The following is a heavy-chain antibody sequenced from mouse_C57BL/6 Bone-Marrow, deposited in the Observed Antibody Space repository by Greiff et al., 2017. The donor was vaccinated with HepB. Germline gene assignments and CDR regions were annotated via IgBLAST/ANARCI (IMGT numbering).Heavy chain of an antibody. D-gene: IGHD1-1*01. Sequence: QVQLQQPGAELVRPGSSVKLSCKASGYTFTSYWMHWVKQRPIQGLEWIGNIDPSDSETHYNQKFKDKATLTVDKSSSTAYMQLSSLTSEDSAVYDCARCPSTVVATEYFDVWGTGTTVTVSS. CDR3: ARCPSTVVATEYFDV. CDR1: GYTFTSYW. CDR2: IDPSDSET. J-gene: IGHJ1*03. V-gene: IGHV1-52*01.